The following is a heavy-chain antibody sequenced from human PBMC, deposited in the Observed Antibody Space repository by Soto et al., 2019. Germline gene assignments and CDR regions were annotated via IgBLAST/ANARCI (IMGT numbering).Heavy chain of an antibody. Sequence: QVQLVQSGAEVKKPGASVKVSCKASGYTFTSYGISWVRKAPGQGLEWMGWISAYNGNTNYAQKIQGRVTMTTDTSTSTAYMELMSLRSDDTAVYYGARERLPFGESLGDAFDIWGQGTMVTVSS. J-gene: IGHJ3*02. CDR2: ISAYNGNT. CDR1: GYTFTSYG. V-gene: IGHV1-18*01. D-gene: IGHD3-10*01. CDR3: ARERLPFGESLGDAFDI.